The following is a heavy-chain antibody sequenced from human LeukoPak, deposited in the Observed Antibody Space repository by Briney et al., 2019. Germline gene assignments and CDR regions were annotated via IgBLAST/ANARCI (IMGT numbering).Heavy chain of an antibody. CDR3: AKAASWYYYYYMDV. J-gene: IGHJ6*03. Sequence: GGSLRLSCAVPGFTFSSYGMSWVRQAPGKGLEWVSAISGSGGSTYYADSVKGRFTISRDNSKNTLYLQMNSLRAEDTAVYYCAKAASWYYYYYMDVWGKGTTVTISS. CDR1: GFTFSSYG. V-gene: IGHV3-23*01. CDR2: ISGSGGST. D-gene: IGHD2-2*01.